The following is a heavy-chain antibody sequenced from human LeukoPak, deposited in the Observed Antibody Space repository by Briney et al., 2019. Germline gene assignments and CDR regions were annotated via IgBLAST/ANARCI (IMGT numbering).Heavy chain of an antibody. CDR3: AKGGQQWLVIYFDY. CDR1: GFTFSSYA. J-gene: IGHJ4*02. CDR2: IRVGGET. D-gene: IGHD6-19*01. V-gene: IGHV3-23*01. Sequence: GGSLRLSCAASGFTFSSYAMSWVRQAPGKGLEWVSAIRVGGETHYADSVKGRFTISRDNSENTLYLQMSGLRAEDTAVYYCAKGGQQWLVIYFDYWGQGTLVTVSS.